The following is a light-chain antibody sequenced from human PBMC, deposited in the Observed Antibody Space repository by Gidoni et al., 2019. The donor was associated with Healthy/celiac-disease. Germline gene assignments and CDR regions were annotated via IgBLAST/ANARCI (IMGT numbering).Light chain of an antibody. Sequence: DIQMTQSPSSLSASVGVRVTIPCRASQSISSYLNWYQQKPGKAPNLLIYAASSLQSGVPSRFSGSGSGTDFTLTISSLQPEDFATYYCQQSYSTPITFGQGTRLEIK. CDR2: AAS. CDR3: QQSYSTPIT. V-gene: IGKV1-39*01. J-gene: IGKJ5*01. CDR1: QSISSY.